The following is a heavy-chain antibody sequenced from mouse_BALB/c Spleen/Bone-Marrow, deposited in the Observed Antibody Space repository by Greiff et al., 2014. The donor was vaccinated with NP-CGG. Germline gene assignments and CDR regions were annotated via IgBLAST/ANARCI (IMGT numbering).Heavy chain of an antibody. CDR3: TRSELRRGGYALDY. V-gene: IGHV1S81*02. J-gene: IGHJ4*01. CDR1: GYSFTSYW. D-gene: IGHD2-12*01. Sequence: VKLMESRAELVKPGASVKLSCKASGYSFTSYWMHRVKQRPGQGLEWIGEISPSNGRSNYNEKFKSKATLTVDKSSSTAYMQLSGLTSEDSAVYYCTRSELRRGGYALDYWGLGTSVTVSS. CDR2: ISPSNGRS.